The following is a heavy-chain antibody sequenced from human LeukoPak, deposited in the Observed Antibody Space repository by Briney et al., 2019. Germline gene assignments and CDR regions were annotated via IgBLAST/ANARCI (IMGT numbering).Heavy chain of an antibody. J-gene: IGHJ5*02. D-gene: IGHD3-10*01. CDR3: AKDPGGLWLPSFDP. CDR2: ISNSGSTI. CDR1: GFTFSDYY. V-gene: IGHV3-11*04. Sequence: PGGSLRLSCAASGFTFSDYYMSWIRQAPGKGLEWVSYISNSGSTIYYADSVKGRFTISRDNSKNTLYLQMNSLRAEDTAVYYCAKDPGGLWLPSFDPWGQGTLVTVSS.